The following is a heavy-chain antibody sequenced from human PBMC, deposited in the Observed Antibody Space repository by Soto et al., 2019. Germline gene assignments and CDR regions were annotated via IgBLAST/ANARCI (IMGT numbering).Heavy chain of an antibody. CDR1: GYTFTSYD. Sequence: QVQLVQSGAEVKKPGASVKVSCKASGYTFTSYDINWVRQATGQGLEWMGWMNPNSGNTGYAQKFQGRVTMTRNTSISTSYMELSSLRSEDTAVYYCARAQNDGGEYYFDYCGQGTLVTVSS. CDR2: MNPNSGNT. J-gene: IGHJ4*02. CDR3: ARAQNDGGEYYFDY. V-gene: IGHV1-8*01. D-gene: IGHD1-1*01.